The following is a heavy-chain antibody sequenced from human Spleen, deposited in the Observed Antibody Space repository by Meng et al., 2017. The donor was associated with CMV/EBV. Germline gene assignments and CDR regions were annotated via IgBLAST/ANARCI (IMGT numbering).Heavy chain of an antibody. Sequence: ASVKVSCKASGYSFTTYYIHWVRQAPGQGLEWMGRINPNGYGATYSQRFQGRVTMASDTSTSTIYMELSSLRSEDTAVYYCARAQVGSRAYFDHWGQGTLVTVSS. D-gene: IGHD3-10*01. J-gene: IGHJ4*02. CDR2: INPNGYGA. CDR1: GYSFTTYY. V-gene: IGHV1-46*01. CDR3: ARAQVGSRAYFDH.